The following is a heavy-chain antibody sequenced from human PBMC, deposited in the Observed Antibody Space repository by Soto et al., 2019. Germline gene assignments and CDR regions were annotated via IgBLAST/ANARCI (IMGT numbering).Heavy chain of an antibody. Sequence: SETLSLTCTVSGGTVSGDFWSWTRQPPGKGLEWIAYVSHTGTTKYNPSLKSRVTVSIDTSNNQFSLQLSSVTAADTAVYYCARHDREDSRGPYSCFDPWGQGIMLTVS. V-gene: IGHV4-59*08. D-gene: IGHD3-22*01. CDR2: VSHTGTT. CDR1: GGTVSGDF. J-gene: IGHJ5*02. CDR3: ARHDREDSRGPYSCFDP.